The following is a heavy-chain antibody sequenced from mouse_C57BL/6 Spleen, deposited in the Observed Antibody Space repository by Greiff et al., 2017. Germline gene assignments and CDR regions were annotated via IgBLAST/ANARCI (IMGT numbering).Heavy chain of an antibody. CDR3: ARITTVVEGAMDY. J-gene: IGHJ4*01. CDR2: IDPANGNT. CDR1: GFNIKNTY. D-gene: IGHD1-1*01. Sequence: DVKLVESVAELVRPGASVKLSCTASGFNIKNTYMHWVKQRPEQGLEWIGRIDPANGNTKYAPKFQGKATITADTSSNTAYLQLSSLTSEDTAIYYCARITTVVEGAMDYWGQGTSVTVSS. V-gene: IGHV14-3*01.